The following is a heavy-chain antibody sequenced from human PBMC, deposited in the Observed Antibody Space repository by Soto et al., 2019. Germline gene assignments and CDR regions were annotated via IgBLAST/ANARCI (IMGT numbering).Heavy chain of an antibody. V-gene: IGHV3-33*01. CDR1: GFTFSSYG. CDR2: IWYDGSNK. D-gene: IGHD3-22*01. CDR3: ARDSYYYDSSGYYFDY. J-gene: IGHJ4*02. Sequence: PGGSLRLSCAASGFTFSSYGMHWVRQAPGKGLEWVAVIWYDGSNKYHADSVKGRFTISRDNSKNTLYLQTNSLRAEDTAVYYCARDSYYYDSSGYYFDYWGQGTLVTVSS.